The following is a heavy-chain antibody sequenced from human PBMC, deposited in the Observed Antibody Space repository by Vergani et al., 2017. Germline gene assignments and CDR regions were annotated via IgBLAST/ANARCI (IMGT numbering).Heavy chain of an antibody. D-gene: IGHD2-2*01. CDR3: ARDGYCSSTSCHDAFDI. CDR2: IIPIFGTA. CDR1: GGTFSSYA. Sequence: QVQLVQSGAEVKKPGSSVKVSCKASGGTFSSYAISWVRQAPGQGREWMGGIIPIFGTANYAQKFQGRVTSAAADSTSTAYVELSSLRSEEPAVYYCARDGYCSSTSCHDAFDIWGQGTMVTVSS. V-gene: IGHV1-69*01. J-gene: IGHJ3*02.